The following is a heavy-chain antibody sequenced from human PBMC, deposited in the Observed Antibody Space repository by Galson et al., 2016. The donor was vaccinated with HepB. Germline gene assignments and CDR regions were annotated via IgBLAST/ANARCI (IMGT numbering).Heavy chain of an antibody. Sequence: SLRLSCAASGFTFSGSAIHWVRQASGKGLEWVGRIRSKASNYATAYAASVKGRFTISRDDSKNTAYLQMNSLKTEDTAVYYCTTSLVYYFDYWGQETLVTVSS. CDR1: GFTFSGSA. CDR2: IRSKASNYAT. V-gene: IGHV3-73*01. D-gene: IGHD2-21*01. CDR3: TTSLVYYFDY. J-gene: IGHJ4*02.